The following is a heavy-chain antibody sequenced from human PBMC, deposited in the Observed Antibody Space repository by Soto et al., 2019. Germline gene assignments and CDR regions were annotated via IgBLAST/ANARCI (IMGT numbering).Heavy chain of an antibody. CDR3: ARAIVLMVYANNWFDP. CDR2: IYYSGST. J-gene: IGHJ5*02. CDR1: NGCSVSRAEY. D-gene: IGHD2-8*01. Sequence: CSVGNGCSVSRAEYRSIKKKNPGKGLEWIGYIYYSGSTYYNPSLKSRVTISVDTSKNQFSLKLSSVTAADTAVYYCARAIVLMVYANNWFDPWGQRTLVSVSS. V-gene: IGHV4-31*03.